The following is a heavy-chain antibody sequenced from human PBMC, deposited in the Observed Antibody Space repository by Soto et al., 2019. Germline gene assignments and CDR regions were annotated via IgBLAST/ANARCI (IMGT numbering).Heavy chain of an antibody. CDR3: ARGGSVSSYYYYYYMDV. J-gene: IGHJ6*03. CDR1: GYTFTSCG. D-gene: IGHD1-26*01. Sequence: GASVKVSCKASGYTFTSCGISWVRQAPGQGLEWMGWISPNNGNTNYAQKLRGRVTMTRNTSISTAYMELSSLRSEDTAVYYCARGGSVSSYYYYYYMDVWGKGTTVTVSS. V-gene: IGHV1-18*01. CDR2: ISPNNGNT.